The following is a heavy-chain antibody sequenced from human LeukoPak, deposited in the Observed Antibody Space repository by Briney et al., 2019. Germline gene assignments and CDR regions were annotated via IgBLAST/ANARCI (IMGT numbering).Heavy chain of an antibody. CDR2: VMSGRGST. J-gene: IGHJ4*02. D-gene: IGHD3-22*01. CDR1: GFSVSDYS. Sequence: PGGSLRLSCAASGFSVSDYSISWIRQSPGKGPEWISYVMSGRGSTNYADSVKGRFTISRDNAKNSVALQLDGLRADDTAVYLCARERRGNYYAFESWGQGTLVTVSS. V-gene: IGHV3-11*05. CDR3: ARERRGNYYAFES.